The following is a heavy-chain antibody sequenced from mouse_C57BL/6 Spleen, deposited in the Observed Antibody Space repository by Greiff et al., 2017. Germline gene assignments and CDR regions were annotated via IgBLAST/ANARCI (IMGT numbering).Heavy chain of an antibody. D-gene: IGHD2-4*01. CDR1: GYTFTSYW. J-gene: IGHJ4*01. CDR2: IDPNSGGT. Sequence: VKLQQPGAELVKPGASVKLSCKASGYTFTSYWMHWVKQRPGRGLEWIGRIDPNSGGTKYNEKFKSKATLTVDKPSSTAYMQLSSLTSEDSAVYYCAKGYDYDPLYAMDYWGQGTSVTVSS. CDR3: AKGYDYDPLYAMDY. V-gene: IGHV1-72*01.